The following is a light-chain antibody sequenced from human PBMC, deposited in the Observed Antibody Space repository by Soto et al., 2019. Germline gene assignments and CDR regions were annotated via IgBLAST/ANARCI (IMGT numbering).Light chain of an antibody. CDR3: QQSYSTPWT. Sequence: DIQMTQSPSSLSASVGDRVTITCRASQSISSYLNWYQQKPGKAPKLLIYAASSLQRGVPSRFSGSASGTDFTLTISSLQPEEFATYYCQQSYSTPWTFGQGTKVEIK. J-gene: IGKJ1*01. CDR2: AAS. V-gene: IGKV1-39*01. CDR1: QSISSY.